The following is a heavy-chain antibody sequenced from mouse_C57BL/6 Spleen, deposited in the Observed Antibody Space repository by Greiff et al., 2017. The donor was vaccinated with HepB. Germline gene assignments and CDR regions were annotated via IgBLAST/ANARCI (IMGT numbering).Heavy chain of an antibody. CDR1: GYTFTSYW. CDR2: IDPSDSYT. V-gene: IGHV1-69*01. D-gene: IGHD1-1*01. Sequence: QVQLQQSGAELVMPGASVKLSCKASGYTFTSYWMHWVKQRPGQGLEWIGEIDPSDSYTNYNQKFKGKSTLTVDKSSSTAYMQLSSLTSEDSAVYYCARRDGSSYEAWFAYWGQGTLVTVSA. CDR3: ARRDGSSYEAWFAY. J-gene: IGHJ3*01.